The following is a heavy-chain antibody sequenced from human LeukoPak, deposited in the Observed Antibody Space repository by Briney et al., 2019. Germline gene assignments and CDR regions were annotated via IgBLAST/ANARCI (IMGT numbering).Heavy chain of an antibody. Sequence: ASVTVSFKASGYTFTIYYMHWVRQAPGQGLEWMGIINPSGGSTSYAQKFQGRVTMTRDTSTSTVYMDLSSLRSEDTAVYYCARSITMIVVVTPSGYFDLGGRGTLVTVSS. J-gene: IGHJ2*01. CDR2: INPSGGST. CDR3: ARSITMIVVVTPSGYFDL. D-gene: IGHD3-22*01. V-gene: IGHV1-46*01. CDR1: GYTFTIYY.